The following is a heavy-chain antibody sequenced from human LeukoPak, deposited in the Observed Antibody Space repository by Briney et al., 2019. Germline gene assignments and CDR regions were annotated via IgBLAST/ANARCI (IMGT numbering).Heavy chain of an antibody. Sequence: GGSLRLSCAVSGFTLSSYNMNWVRQAPGKGLEWVSYIRNSGNTIYYADSVKGRFTISRDPAKNSLYLQMNSLRAEDTAVYYCAKDGAWLRFDDWGQGILVTVSS. CDR1: GFTLSSYN. V-gene: IGHV3-48*01. CDR2: IRNSGNTI. J-gene: IGHJ4*02. D-gene: IGHD5-12*01. CDR3: AKDGAWLRFDD.